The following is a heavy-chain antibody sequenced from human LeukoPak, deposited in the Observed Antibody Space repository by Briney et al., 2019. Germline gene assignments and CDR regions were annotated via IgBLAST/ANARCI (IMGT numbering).Heavy chain of an antibody. V-gene: IGHV3-72*01. Sequence: GGSLRLSCAASEFTFSDHYMDWVRQAPGKGLEWVGRTRNKANSYTTEYAASVKGRFTISRDDSKNSLYLQMNSLKTEDTAVYYCARVRYCSSTSCRGALDIWGQGTMVTVSS. CDR2: TRNKANSYTT. CDR1: EFTFSDHY. J-gene: IGHJ3*02. CDR3: ARVRYCSSTSCRGALDI. D-gene: IGHD2-2*01.